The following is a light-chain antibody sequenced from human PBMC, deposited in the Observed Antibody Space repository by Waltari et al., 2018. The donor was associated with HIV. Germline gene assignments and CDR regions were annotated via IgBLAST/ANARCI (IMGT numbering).Light chain of an antibody. Sequence: QPPSASGTPGQRLTISCSGSSSNIGINYVYWYQHFPGTAPKLLMYRNGQRPSGVPARFSGSKSGTSASLAISGLRAEDEADYYCATWDDNLGGRVFGGGTKLTVL. V-gene: IGLV1-47*01. CDR1: SSNIGINY. J-gene: IGLJ3*02. CDR3: ATWDDNLGGRV. CDR2: RNG.